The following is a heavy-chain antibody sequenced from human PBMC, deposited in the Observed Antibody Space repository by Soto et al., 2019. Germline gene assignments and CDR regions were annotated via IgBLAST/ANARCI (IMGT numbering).Heavy chain of an antibody. CDR1: GGSFSGYY. J-gene: IGHJ5*02. D-gene: IGHD1-26*01. V-gene: IGHV4-34*01. CDR2: INHSGST. Sequence: QVQLQQWGAGLLKPSETLSLTCAVYGGSFSGYYWSWIRQPPGKGLEWIGEINHSGSTNYNPSLKSRATISVDTSKNQFSLKLSSVTAADTAVYYCARSQGDSRVGWFDPWGQGTLVTVSS. CDR3: ARSQGDSRVGWFDP.